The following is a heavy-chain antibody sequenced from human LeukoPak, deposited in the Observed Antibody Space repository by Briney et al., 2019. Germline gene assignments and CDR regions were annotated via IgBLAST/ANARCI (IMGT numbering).Heavy chain of an antibody. CDR1: GFTFGDYG. J-gene: IGHJ3*01. V-gene: IGHV3-9*01. D-gene: IGHD3-22*01. CDR3: ARASYYYYTSGLGAFDV. Sequence: PGGSLRLSCAASGFTFGDYGMCWVRQAPGKGLEWVSGINWNRDRIGYVDSVKGRFTISRDNAKNSLYMQMNRVRAEDTALYYFARASYYYYTSGLGAFDVWGQGTRVVVSS. CDR2: INWNRDRI.